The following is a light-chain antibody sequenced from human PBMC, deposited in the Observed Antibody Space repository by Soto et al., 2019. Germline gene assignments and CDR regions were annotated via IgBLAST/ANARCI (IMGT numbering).Light chain of an antibody. CDR2: AAS. J-gene: IGKJ1*01. Sequence: DIQMTQSPSSLSASVGDRVTITCRASQSISSYLNWYQQKPGKAPKLLIYAASSLRSGVPSRCSGSGTGTDFTLSISSLQPEAFATYYYQHSYITHRFGQGTKVEIK. CDR1: QSISSY. CDR3: QHSYITHR. V-gene: IGKV1-39*01.